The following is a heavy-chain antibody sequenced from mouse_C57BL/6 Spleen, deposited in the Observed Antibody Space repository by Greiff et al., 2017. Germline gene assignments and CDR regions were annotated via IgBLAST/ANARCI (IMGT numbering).Heavy chain of an antibody. CDR3: ARLGTTVVAPTWYFDV. Sequence: QVQLQQPGAELVMPGASVKLSCKASGYTFTSYWMHWVKQRPGQGLEWIGEIDPSDSYTNYNQKFKGKSTLTVDKSSSTAYMQLSSLTSEDSAVYYGARLGTTVVAPTWYFDVWGTGTTVTVSS. V-gene: IGHV1-69*01. CDR1: GYTFTSYW. CDR2: IDPSDSYT. D-gene: IGHD1-1*01. J-gene: IGHJ1*03.